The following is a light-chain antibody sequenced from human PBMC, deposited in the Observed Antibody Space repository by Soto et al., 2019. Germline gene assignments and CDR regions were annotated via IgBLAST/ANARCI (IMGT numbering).Light chain of an antibody. CDR1: SSDVGNYNY. V-gene: IGLV2-8*01. CDR2: EVT. J-gene: IGLJ2*01. CDR3: TSYAGTNTVI. Sequence: QSVLTQPPSASGSPGQSVAISCTGTSSDVGNYNYVSWYQHHPGKAPKLMIYEVTKRPSGVPDRFSGSKSGNTASLTVSGLQAEDEADYYCTSYAGTNTVIFGGGTKLTVL.